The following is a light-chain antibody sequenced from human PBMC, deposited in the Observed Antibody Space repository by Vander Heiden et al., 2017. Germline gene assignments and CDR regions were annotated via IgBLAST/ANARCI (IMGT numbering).Light chain of an antibody. CDR1: QGISSY. J-gene: IGKJ1*01. CDR3: QQDDSYPRT. CDR2: AAS. V-gene: IGKV1-8*01. Sequence: VTITCRASQGISSYLAWYQQKPGKAPKLLIYAASTLQSGVPSRFSGSGSGTDFTLTISCLQSEDFATYYCQQDDSYPRTFGQGTKVEIK.